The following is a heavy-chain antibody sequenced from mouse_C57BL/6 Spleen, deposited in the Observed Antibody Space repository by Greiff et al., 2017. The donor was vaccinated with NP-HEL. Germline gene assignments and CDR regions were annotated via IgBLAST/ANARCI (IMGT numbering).Heavy chain of an antibody. Sequence: QVQLQQPGAELVKPGASVKMSCKASGYTFTSYWITWVKQRPGQGLEWIGDIYPGSGSTNFNEKFKSKATLTVDTSSSTAYMQLSSLTSEDSAVYCGARRIDYGNYEGGDMDDWGQGTSVTVSS. D-gene: IGHD2-1*01. CDR1: GYTFTSYW. J-gene: IGHJ4*01. CDR2: IYPGSGST. CDR3: ARRIDYGNYEGGDMDD. V-gene: IGHV1-55*01.